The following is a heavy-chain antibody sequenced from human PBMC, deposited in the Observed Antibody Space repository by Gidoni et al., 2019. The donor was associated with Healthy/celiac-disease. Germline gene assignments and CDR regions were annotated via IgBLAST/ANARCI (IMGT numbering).Heavy chain of an antibody. J-gene: IGHJ4*02. CDR1: GFTLSSYW. V-gene: IGHV3-7*03. CDR3: ARNDLTNLGSFDY. D-gene: IGHD2-8*01. Sequence: EVQLVESGGGLVQPGGSLRLSCAASGFTLSSYWMSWVRQAPGKGLEWVANIKQDRSEKYYVDSVKGRFTISRDNAKNSLYLQMNSLRAEDTAVYYCARNDLTNLGSFDYWGQGTLVTVSS. CDR2: IKQDRSEK.